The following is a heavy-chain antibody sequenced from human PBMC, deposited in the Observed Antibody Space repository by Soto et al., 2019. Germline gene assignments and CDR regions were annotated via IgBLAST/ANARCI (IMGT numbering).Heavy chain of an antibody. D-gene: IGHD3-3*01. J-gene: IGHJ6*02. CDR1: GGSISSGGYY. CDR3: ARESRGDFWSGYFVEYYYYGMDV. CDR2: IYYSGST. Sequence: SETLSLTCTVSGGSISSGGYYWSWIRQHPGKGLEWIGYIYYSGSTYYNPSLKSRVTISIDTSKNQFSLKLSSVTAADTAVYYSARESRGDFWSGYFVEYYYYGMDVWGQGTTVTVSS. V-gene: IGHV4-31*03.